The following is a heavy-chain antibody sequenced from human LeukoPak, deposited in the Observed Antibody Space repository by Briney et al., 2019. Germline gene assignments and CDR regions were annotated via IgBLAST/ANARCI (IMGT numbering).Heavy chain of an antibody. D-gene: IGHD6-13*01. CDR3: ARDGAYISSWVWFDP. CDR2: ISSSGSTI. Sequence: PGGSLRLSCAASGFTFSSYEMNWVRQAPGKGLEWVSYISSSGSTIYYADSVKGRFTISRDNAKNSLYLQMSSLRAEDSAVYYCARDGAYISSWVWFDPWGQGTLVTVSS. CDR1: GFTFSSYE. J-gene: IGHJ5*02. V-gene: IGHV3-48*03.